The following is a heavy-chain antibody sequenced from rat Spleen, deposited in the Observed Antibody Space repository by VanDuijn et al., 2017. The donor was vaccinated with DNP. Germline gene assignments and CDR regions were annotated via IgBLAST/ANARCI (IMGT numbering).Heavy chain of an antibody. CDR1: GFTFSNYW. Sequence: EVQLVETGGGLVQPGGSLKLSCVASGFTFSNYWMYWIRQAPGKGLEWVASITSSGGNTYYRDSVRGRFAVSRDDAENTLYLQMNSLRSEDTATYYCARGIITALPYWSFDFWGPGTMVSVSS. D-gene: IGHD1-6*01. CDR3: ARGIITALPYWSFDF. CDR2: ITSSGGNT. V-gene: IGHV5-31*01. J-gene: IGHJ1*01.